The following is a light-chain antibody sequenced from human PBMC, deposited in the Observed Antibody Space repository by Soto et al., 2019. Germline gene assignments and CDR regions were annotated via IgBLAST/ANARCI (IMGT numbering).Light chain of an antibody. CDR1: QNVNTY. Sequence: DIQMTQSPSSLSASVGDRVTITCQTSQNVNTYLNWYQQKPGKAPKLLIYGASNLRTGVPSRFSGSGSGTEFTLTITSLQPDDFATYYCQQYSSNSAFGPGTKVDIK. CDR2: GAS. V-gene: IGKV1-39*01. CDR3: QQYSSNSA. J-gene: IGKJ1*01.